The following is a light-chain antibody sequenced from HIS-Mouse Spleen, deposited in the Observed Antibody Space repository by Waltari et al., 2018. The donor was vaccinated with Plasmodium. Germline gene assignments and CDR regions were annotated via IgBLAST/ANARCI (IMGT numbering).Light chain of an antibody. CDR2: EDS. CDR3: YSTDSSGNHRV. Sequence: SYELTQPPSVSVSPGQTARIPCAGDALPKKYAYVSQQKSGPAPLLCIYEDSKRPSGIPERFSGSSSGTMATLTISGAQVEDEADYYCYSTDSSGNHRVFGGGTKLTVL. V-gene: IGLV3-10*01. J-gene: IGLJ3*02. CDR1: ALPKKY.